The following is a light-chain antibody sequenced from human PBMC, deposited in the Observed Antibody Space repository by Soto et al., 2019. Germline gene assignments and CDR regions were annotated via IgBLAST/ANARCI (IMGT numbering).Light chain of an antibody. Sequence: ATQMTQSPSSLSASVGDRVTIACRASQGIRTELGWYQQKAGEAPKLLIYAASTLQSGVPPGFSGSGSGTDFTLTISSLQPEDFATYYCLQDYDYPRTFGQGTKVDIK. CDR2: AAS. J-gene: IGKJ1*01. CDR1: QGIRTE. V-gene: IGKV1-6*01. CDR3: LQDYDYPRT.